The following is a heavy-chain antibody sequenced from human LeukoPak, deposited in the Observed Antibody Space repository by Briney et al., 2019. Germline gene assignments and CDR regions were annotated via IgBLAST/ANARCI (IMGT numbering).Heavy chain of an antibody. Sequence: GGSLRLSCVVSGFSVNVDYISWVRQAPGKGLEWVSAIYGDGKTYYAGSVKGRFTISRDNTKNTVYLQMDSLRAEDTAVYYCAKPSTEYSSSFRFDYWGQGTLVTVSS. CDR1: GFSVNVDY. V-gene: IGHV3-53*01. CDR2: IYGDGKT. J-gene: IGHJ4*02. CDR3: AKPSTEYSSSFRFDY. D-gene: IGHD6-6*01.